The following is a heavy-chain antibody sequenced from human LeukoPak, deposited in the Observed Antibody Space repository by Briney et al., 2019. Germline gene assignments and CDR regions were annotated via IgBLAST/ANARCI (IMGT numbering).Heavy chain of an antibody. CDR3: ATDADYYDSSGPV. CDR1: GFTFSSYA. J-gene: IGHJ4*02. CDR2: ISGSGGST. Sequence: GGSLRLSCAASGFTFSSYAMSWVRQAPGKGLEWVSAISGSGGSTYYADSVKSRFTISRDNSKNTLYLQMNSLRAEDTAVYYCATDADYYDSSGPVWGQGTLVTVSS. V-gene: IGHV3-23*01. D-gene: IGHD3-22*01.